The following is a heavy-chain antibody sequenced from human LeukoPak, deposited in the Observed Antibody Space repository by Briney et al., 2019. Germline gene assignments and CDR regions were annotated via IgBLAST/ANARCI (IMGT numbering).Heavy chain of an antibody. D-gene: IGHD3-16*02. Sequence: ASVKVSCKVSGYTLTELSMHRVRQAPGKGLEWTGGFDPEDGETIYAQKFQGRVTMTEDTSTDTAYMELSSLRSEDTAVYYCTTDQLYYDYVWGSYRRGYFDYWGQGTLVTVSS. CDR1: GYTLTELS. J-gene: IGHJ4*02. V-gene: IGHV1-24*01. CDR2: FDPEDGET. CDR3: TTDQLYYDYVWGSYRRGYFDY.